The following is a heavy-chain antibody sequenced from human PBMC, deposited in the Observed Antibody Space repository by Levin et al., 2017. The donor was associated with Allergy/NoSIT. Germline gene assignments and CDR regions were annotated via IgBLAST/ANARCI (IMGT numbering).Heavy chain of an antibody. CDR2: INSDGSST. Sequence: LSLTCAASGFTFSSYWMHWVRQAPGKGLVWVSRINSDGSSTSYADSVKGRFTISRDNAKNTLYLQMNSLRAEDTAVYYCARDSITIFGVVMEGDAFDIWGQGTMVTVSS. D-gene: IGHD3-3*01. CDR1: GFTFSSYW. V-gene: IGHV3-74*01. CDR3: ARDSITIFGVVMEGDAFDI. J-gene: IGHJ3*02.